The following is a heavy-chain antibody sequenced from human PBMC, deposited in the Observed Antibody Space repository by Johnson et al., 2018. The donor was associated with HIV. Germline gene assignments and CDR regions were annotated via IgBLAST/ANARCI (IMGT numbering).Heavy chain of an antibody. Sequence: VQLVESGGGVVQPGRSLRLSCAASGFTFTNAWMSWVRQAPGQGLEWVGRIKSKTDGGTTDYAAPVNGRFTISRDDSKHTLYLQMNSLRAEDTAVYYCAKDRGGYYDSSGYGAFDIWGQGTMVTVSS. J-gene: IGHJ3*02. CDR2: IKSKTDGGTT. CDR3: AKDRGGYYDSSGYGAFDI. D-gene: IGHD3-22*01. V-gene: IGHV3-15*01. CDR1: GFTFTNAW.